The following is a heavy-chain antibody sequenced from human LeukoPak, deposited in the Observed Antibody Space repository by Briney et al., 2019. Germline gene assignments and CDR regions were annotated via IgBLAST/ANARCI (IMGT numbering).Heavy chain of an antibody. V-gene: IGHV4-59*12. CDR3: ARDAPSRGGFYYYGMDV. CDR2: IYYSGST. CDR1: GGSISSYY. D-gene: IGHD3-10*01. J-gene: IGHJ6*02. Sequence: SETLSLTCTVSGGSISSYYWSWIRQPPGKGLEWIGYIYYSGSTNYNPSLKSRVTISVDTSKNQFSLKLSPVTAADTAVYYCARDAPSRGGFYYYGMDVWGQGTTVTVSS.